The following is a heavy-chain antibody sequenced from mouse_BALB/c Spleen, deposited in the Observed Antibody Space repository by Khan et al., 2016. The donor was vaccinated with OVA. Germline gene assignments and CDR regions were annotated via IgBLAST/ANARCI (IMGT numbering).Heavy chain of an antibody. CDR1: GFTFSDAW. CDR3: TRRWLLRHFDV. D-gene: IGHD2-3*01. J-gene: IGHJ1*01. Sequence: EVKLVESGGGLVQPGGSMKLSCAASGFTFSDAWMDWVRQSPEKGLEWVAEIRSKANHHATYYAESVKGRFTISRDDSKSSVYLQMNSLSAEYAGIYYCTRRWLLRHFDVWGAGTTVTVSS. V-gene: IGHV6-6*01. CDR2: IRSKANHHAT.